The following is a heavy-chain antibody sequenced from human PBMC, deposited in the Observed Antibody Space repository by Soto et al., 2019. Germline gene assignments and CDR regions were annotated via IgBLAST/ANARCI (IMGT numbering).Heavy chain of an antibody. V-gene: IGHV3-7*03. J-gene: IGHJ3*02. Sequence: VGSLRLSCAASGFTFSSYWMSWVRQAPGKGLEWVANIKQDGSEKYYVDSVKSRFTISRDNAKNSLYLQMNSLRAEDTAVYYCARAKGGYCTNGVCYKGNAFDIWGQGTMVTVSS. CDR3: ARAKGGYCTNGVCYKGNAFDI. CDR2: IKQDGSEK. D-gene: IGHD2-8*01. CDR1: GFTFSSYW.